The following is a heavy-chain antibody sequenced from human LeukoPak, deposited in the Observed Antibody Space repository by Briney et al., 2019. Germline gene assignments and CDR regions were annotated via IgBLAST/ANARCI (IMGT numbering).Heavy chain of an antibody. CDR2: INSDGSSR. D-gene: IGHD2-15*01. V-gene: IGHV3-74*01. Sequence: PGGSLRLSCAASGFTFSSYWMHWVRQVPGKGLVWVSRINSDGSSRSYADSVEGRFTISRDNSKNTLYLQMNSLRAEDTAVYYCARDLGYCSGGSCYYFDYWGQGTLVTVSS. CDR1: GFTFSSYW. J-gene: IGHJ4*02. CDR3: ARDLGYCSGGSCYYFDY.